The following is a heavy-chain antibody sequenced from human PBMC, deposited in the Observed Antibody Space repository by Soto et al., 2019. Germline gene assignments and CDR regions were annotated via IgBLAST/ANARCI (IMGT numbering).Heavy chain of an antibody. D-gene: IGHD3-22*01. CDR3: ARGSTYYYDSSGHYVRQLTHWYFDL. Sequence: QVQLQESGPGLVKPSETLSLTCTVSGGSISSYCWSWIRQPPGKGLEWIGYIYYSGSTNYNPSLKSRVTVSVDTSKNRSALKQCSVTAADPAVYYCARGSTYYYDSSGHYVRQLTHWYFDLWGRGTLVTVSS. V-gene: IGHV4-59*08. CDR2: IYYSGST. CDR1: GGSISSYC. J-gene: IGHJ2*01.